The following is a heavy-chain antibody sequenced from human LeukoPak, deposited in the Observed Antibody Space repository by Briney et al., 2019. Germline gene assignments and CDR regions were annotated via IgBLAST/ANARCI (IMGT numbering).Heavy chain of an antibody. CDR1: GGSFSGYY. CDR3: ARVRGRYYGSGSYYDNNWFDP. J-gene: IGHJ5*02. D-gene: IGHD3-10*01. V-gene: IGHV4-34*01. CDR2: INHSGST. Sequence: SETLSLTCAVYGGSFSGYYWSWIRQPPGKGLEWIGEINHSGSTNYNPSLKSRVTISVDTSKNQFSLKLSSVTAADTAVYYCARVRGRYYGSGSYYDNNWFDPWGQGTLVTVSS.